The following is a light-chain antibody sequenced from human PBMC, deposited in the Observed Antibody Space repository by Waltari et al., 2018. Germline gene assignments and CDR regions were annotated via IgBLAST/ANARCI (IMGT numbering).Light chain of an antibody. CDR1: QSVSSN. Sequence: EIVLTQSQATLSVSTGERATLSCRASQSVSSNLAWYQQKPGQAPRLLIYVASTTATGIPARFSGSGSWTEFTLTISSMQSEDFAVYYCQQYDNWPLWTFGQGTKVEI. CDR2: VAS. CDR3: QQYDNWPLWT. V-gene: IGKV3-15*01. J-gene: IGKJ1*01.